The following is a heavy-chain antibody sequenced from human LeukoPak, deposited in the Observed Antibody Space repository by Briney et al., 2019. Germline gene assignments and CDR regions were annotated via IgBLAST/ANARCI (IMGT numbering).Heavy chain of an antibody. D-gene: IGHD3-16*01. V-gene: IGHV1-2*02. CDR1: GYTFTDYY. CDR2: INPNNGGT. Sequence: GASVKVSCKASGYTFTDYYIHWVRQAPGQGLDWMGWINPNNGGTNFAQKFQDRVTMTRDTSISTVYMELSRLRSDDTAVYYCARDSSFVSSDAFDIWGRGTMVTVSS. J-gene: IGHJ3*02. CDR3: ARDSSFVSSDAFDI.